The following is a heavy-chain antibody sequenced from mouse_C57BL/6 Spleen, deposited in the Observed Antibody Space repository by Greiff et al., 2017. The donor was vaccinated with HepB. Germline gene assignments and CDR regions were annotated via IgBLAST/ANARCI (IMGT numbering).Heavy chain of an antibody. CDR2: IDPSDSYT. CDR1: GYTFTSYW. D-gene: IGHD1-1*01. V-gene: IGHV1-50*01. J-gene: IGHJ1*03. Sequence: QVQLQQPGAELVKPGASVKLSCKASGYTFTSYWMQWVKQRPGQGLEWIGEIDPSDSYTNYNQKFKGKATLTVDTSSSTAYMQLSSLTSEDSAVYYCARGNYYGSSYGWYFDVWGTRTTVTVSS. CDR3: ARGNYYGSSYGWYFDV.